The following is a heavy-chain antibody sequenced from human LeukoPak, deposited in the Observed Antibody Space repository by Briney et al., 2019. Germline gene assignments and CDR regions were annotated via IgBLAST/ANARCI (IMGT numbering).Heavy chain of an antibody. Sequence: GASVKVSCKASGYTFTNYAIHWVRQAPGQRLEWMGWINAGNDNTKYSQKFQGRVTITRDTSASTVYMELSSLRSEDMAVYYCTRGLLWFGELSPPGYWGQGTLITVSP. V-gene: IGHV1-3*01. D-gene: IGHD3-10*01. CDR3: TRGLLWFGELSPPGY. CDR1: GYTFTNYA. J-gene: IGHJ4*02. CDR2: INAGNDNT.